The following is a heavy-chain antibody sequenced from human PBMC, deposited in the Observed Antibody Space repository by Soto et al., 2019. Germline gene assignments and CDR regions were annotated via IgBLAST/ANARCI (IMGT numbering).Heavy chain of an antibody. CDR1: GGTISNYA. J-gene: IGHJ5*02. CDR2: IIPLFGTT. Sequence: QVQLVQSGAEVKKPGSSVKVSCKTSGGTISNYAISWVRQAPGQGLEWMGGIIPLFGTTNYAQKFQGRVTITADESMRKAYVERSSLRSEGRAVYYCARGGCWSGYFPWFDPWGQGTLVTVSS. CDR3: ARGGCWSGYFPWFDP. V-gene: IGHV1-69*12. D-gene: IGHD3-3*01.